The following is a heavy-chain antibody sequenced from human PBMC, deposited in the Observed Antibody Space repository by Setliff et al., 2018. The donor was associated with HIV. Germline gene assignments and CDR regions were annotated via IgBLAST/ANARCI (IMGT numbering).Heavy chain of an antibody. CDR2: IYYSGSS. V-gene: IGHV4-59*01. Sequence: ASETLSLTCTVSGGSISSYYWSWIRQPPGKGLEWIGYIYYSGSSKTTPSLKSRVTISVDTPKNEFSLKLSSMTAAATAVYYWARGIAVAGPYFDYWGQGTLVTVSS. D-gene: IGHD6-19*01. J-gene: IGHJ4*02. CDR3: ARGIAVAGPYFDY. CDR1: GGSISSYY.